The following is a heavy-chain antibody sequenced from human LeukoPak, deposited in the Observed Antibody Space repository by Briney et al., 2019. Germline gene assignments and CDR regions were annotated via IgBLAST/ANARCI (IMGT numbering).Heavy chain of an antibody. CDR2: IKQDGGEK. V-gene: IGHV3-7*01. D-gene: IGHD1-26*01. CDR1: GFTFSDHW. J-gene: IGHJ6*02. Sequence: PGGFLRLSCAASGFTFSDHWMSWVRQAPGKGLEWVANIKQDGGEKYYVDSVKGRFTISRDSAKNSVYLQMNSLRAEDTAVYYCARTLRPGSYYGYYYGMDVWGQGTTVTVSS. CDR3: ARTLRPGSYYGYYYGMDV.